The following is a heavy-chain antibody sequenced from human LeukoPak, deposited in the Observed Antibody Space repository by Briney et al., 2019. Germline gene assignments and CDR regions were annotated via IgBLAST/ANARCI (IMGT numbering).Heavy chain of an antibody. CDR2: ISGSGGSA. CDR1: GFTFSSYW. D-gene: IGHD3-22*01. CDR3: ATNYYDSSRAASDY. Sequence: GGSLRLSCAASGFTFSSYWMSWVRRAPGKGLEWVSTISGSGGSAYYVDSVKGRFTISRDNSRNTLYLQMNSLRAEDTAVYYCATNYYDSSRAASDYWGQGTLVTVSS. J-gene: IGHJ4*02. V-gene: IGHV3-23*01.